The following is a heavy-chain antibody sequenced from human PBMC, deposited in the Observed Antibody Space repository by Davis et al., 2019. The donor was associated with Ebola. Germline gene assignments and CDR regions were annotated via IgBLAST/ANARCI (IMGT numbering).Heavy chain of an antibody. D-gene: IGHD6-13*01. CDR1: GFTFSEHY. CDR3: ARRGYSSSWYVDY. CDR2: IRNKANSYTT. J-gene: IGHJ4*02. Sequence: GESLKISCAASGFTFSEHYMDWVRQAPAQGLEWVGRIRNKANSYTTEYAASVKGRFTISRDESKNSLYLQMNSLRAEDTAVYYCARRGYSSSWYVDYWGQGTLVTVSS. V-gene: IGHV3-72*01.